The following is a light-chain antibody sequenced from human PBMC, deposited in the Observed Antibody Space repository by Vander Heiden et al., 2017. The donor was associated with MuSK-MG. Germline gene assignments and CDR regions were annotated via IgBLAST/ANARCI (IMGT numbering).Light chain of an antibody. Sequence: EVVMTQPPATLSVSPGERATLSCRASQSVSSNLAWYQQKPGQAPKLLIYGASTRATGIPARFSGSGSGTEFTLTISSLQSEDFAVYYCQQYNSSTWTFGQGTKVEIK. CDR3: QQYNSSTWT. CDR1: QSVSSN. CDR2: GAS. J-gene: IGKJ1*01. V-gene: IGKV3-15*01.